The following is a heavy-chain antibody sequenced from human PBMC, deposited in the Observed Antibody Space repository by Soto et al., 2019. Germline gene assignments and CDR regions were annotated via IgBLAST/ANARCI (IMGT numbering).Heavy chain of an antibody. CDR3: ARDMHNWNYAPNWLDP. Sequence: SGGSLRLSCAASGFTFSSYWMSWVRQAPGKGLEWVANIKQDGSEKYYVDSVKGRFTISRDNAKNSLYLQMNSLRAEDTAVYYCARDMHNWNYAPNWLDPWGQGTLVTVSS. J-gene: IGHJ5*02. CDR1: GFTFSSYW. D-gene: IGHD1-7*01. CDR2: IKQDGSEK. V-gene: IGHV3-7*05.